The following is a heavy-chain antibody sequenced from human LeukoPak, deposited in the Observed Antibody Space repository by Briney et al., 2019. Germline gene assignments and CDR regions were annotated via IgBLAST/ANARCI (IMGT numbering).Heavy chain of an antibody. CDR3: AKQGIAAAGMWHYYGMDV. CDR2: ISGSGVST. J-gene: IGHJ6*02. CDR1: GFRFSSYA. V-gene: IGHV3-23*01. D-gene: IGHD6-13*01. Sequence: PGGSLRLSCAASGFRFSSYAMSWVRQAPGKGLEWVSAISGSGVSTYYADSVKGRFTVSRDNSKNTLYLQMNSLRAEDTAVYYCAKQGIAAAGMWHYYGMDVWGQGTTVTVSS.